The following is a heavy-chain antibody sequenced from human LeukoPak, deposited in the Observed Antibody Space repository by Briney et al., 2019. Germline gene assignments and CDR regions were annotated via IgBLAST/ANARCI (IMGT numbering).Heavy chain of an antibody. CDR2: MNPNSGNT. CDR1: GYTFTSYD. CDR3: ASTESDDTGFFDS. Sequence: ASVKVSCKASGYTFTSYDINWVRQATGQGLEWMGWMNPNSGNTGYAQKLQGRVTMTTDTSTSTAYMELRSLRSDDTAVYYCASTESDDTGFFDSWGQGTLVTVSS. V-gene: IGHV1-8*02. J-gene: IGHJ4*02. D-gene: IGHD7-27*01.